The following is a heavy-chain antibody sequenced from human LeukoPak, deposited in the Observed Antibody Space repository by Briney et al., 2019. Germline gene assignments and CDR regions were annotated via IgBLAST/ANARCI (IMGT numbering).Heavy chain of an antibody. CDR1: GFTFSSYA. J-gene: IGHJ6*02. V-gene: IGHV3-30-3*01. CDR3: ARAPNDCSNYYYYYGMDV. D-gene: IGHD4-11*01. CDR2: ISYDGSNK. Sequence: GRSLRLSCAASGFTFSSYAMHWVRQAPGKGLEWVAVISYDGSNKYYADSVKGRFTISRDNSKNTLYLQMNSLRAEDTAVYYCARAPNDCSNYYYYYGMDVWGQGTTVTVSS.